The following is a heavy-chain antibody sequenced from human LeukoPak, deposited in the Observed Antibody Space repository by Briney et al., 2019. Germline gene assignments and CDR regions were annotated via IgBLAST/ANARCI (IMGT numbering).Heavy chain of an antibody. J-gene: IGHJ4*02. Sequence: GGSLRLSRAASGFSFSSYAMHWVRQAPGKGLEWVAVISYDGSNKYYADSVKGRFTISRDNSKNTLYLQMNSLRAEDTAVYYCAKCHYYDSSGYVDYWGQGTLVTVSS. D-gene: IGHD3-22*01. CDR2: ISYDGSNK. CDR3: AKCHYYDSSGYVDY. V-gene: IGHV3-30-3*01. CDR1: GFSFSSYA.